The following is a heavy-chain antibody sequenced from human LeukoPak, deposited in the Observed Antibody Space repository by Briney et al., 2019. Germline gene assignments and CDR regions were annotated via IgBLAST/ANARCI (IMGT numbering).Heavy chain of an antibody. D-gene: IGHD4-23*01. V-gene: IGHV3-33*01. J-gene: IGHJ4*02. CDR1: GFTFSSYG. CDR2: IWYDGSNK. CDR3: ARDHNDYGGNDDFRY. Sequence: GGSLRLSCAASGFTFSSYGMHWVRQAPGKGLEWVAVIWYDGSNKYYADSVKGRFTISRDNSKNTLYLQMNSLRAEDTAVYYCARDHNDYGGNDDFRYWGQGPRFTVSS.